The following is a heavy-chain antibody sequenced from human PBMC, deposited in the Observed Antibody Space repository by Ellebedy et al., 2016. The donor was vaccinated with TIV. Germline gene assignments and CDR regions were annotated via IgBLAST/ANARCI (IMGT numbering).Heavy chain of an antibody. D-gene: IGHD1-7*01. CDR1: GGTFSRYA. V-gene: IGHV1-69*04. CDR3: QAMITGTLGTHFDH. Sequence: ASVKVSCKASGGTFSRYAISWVRQAPGQGLEWMGRIIPILGITNYAQNFQGRVTITADTAMTTAYMELSSLRAEDTAVYYCQAMITGTLGTHFDHWGQGTLVTVSS. J-gene: IGHJ4*02. CDR2: IIPILGIT.